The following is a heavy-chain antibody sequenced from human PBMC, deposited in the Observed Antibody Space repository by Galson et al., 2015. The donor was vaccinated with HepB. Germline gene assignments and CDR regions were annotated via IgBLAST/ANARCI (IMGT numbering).Heavy chain of an antibody. CDR3: ARVGSMGIAARLRYYYYYMDV. D-gene: IGHD6-6*01. V-gene: IGHV1-69*13. J-gene: IGHJ6*03. CDR1: GYTFTSYG. Sequence: SVKVSCKASGYTFTSYGISWVRQAPGQGLEWMGGIIPIFGTANYAQKFQGRVTITADESTSAAYMELSSLRSEDTAVYYCARVGSMGIAARLRYYYYYMDVWGKGTTVTVSS. CDR2: IIPIFGTA.